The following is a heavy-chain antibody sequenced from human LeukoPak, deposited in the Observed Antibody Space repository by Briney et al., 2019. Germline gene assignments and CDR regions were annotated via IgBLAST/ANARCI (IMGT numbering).Heavy chain of an antibody. D-gene: IGHD2-2*01. CDR2: INYSGMT. CDR1: GGSFDGFY. V-gene: IGHV4-34*01. Sequence: SETLSLTCAVYGGSFDGFYWNWIRQPPGKGLEWIGEINYSGMTNYNPALMTRVAISADSSKRQFSLDLTSVTAADTAVYYCAIRLATSRLATATTWFDPWGQGTLVSVSS. J-gene: IGHJ5*02. CDR3: AIRLATSRLATATTWFDP.